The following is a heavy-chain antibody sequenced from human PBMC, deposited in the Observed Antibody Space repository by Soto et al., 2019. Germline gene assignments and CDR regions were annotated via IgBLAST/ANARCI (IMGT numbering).Heavy chain of an antibody. D-gene: IGHD3-22*01. Sequence: GGSLRLSCAASGFTFSSNAMSWVRQAPGKGLEWVSVITNTGGDTLYTDSVKGRFTISRDNSKNTLYLQMNSLRAEDTAVYYCARDNRTVTYYYDSSGYYLDYWGQGTLVTVSS. J-gene: IGHJ4*02. CDR2: ITNTGGDT. CDR1: GFTFSSNA. CDR3: ARDNRTVTYYYDSSGYYLDY. V-gene: IGHV3-23*01.